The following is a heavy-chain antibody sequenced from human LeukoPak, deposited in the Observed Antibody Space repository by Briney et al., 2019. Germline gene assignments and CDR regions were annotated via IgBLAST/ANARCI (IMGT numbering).Heavy chain of an antibody. D-gene: IGHD5/OR15-5a*01. CDR2: IYYSGST. J-gene: IGHJ4*02. CDR1: GGSISSYY. V-gene: IGHV4-59*01. CDR3: ARDTTSLGLLDY. Sequence: SETLSLTCTVSGGSISSYYWRWIRQPPGKGLEWIGYIYYSGSTNYNPSLKSRVTISVDTSKNQFSLKLSSVTAADTAVYYCARDTTSLGLLDYWGQGTLVTVSS.